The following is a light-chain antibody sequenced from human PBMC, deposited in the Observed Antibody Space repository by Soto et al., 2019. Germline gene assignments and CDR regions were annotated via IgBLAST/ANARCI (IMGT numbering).Light chain of an antibody. J-gene: IGKJ3*01. CDR2: GAS. V-gene: IGKV3-15*01. Sequence: EIVMTQSPATLSVSPGERATLSCRASQSVGRTLAWYQQKPGQSPRLLVYGASTRANGTPARFSGSGSGTEFTLTISSLQSEDVAVYYCQQRSNWPSFTFGPGTKVDIK. CDR3: QQRSNWPSFT. CDR1: QSVGRT.